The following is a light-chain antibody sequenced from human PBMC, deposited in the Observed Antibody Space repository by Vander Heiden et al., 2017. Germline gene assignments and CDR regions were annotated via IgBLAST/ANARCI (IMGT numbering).Light chain of an antibody. J-gene: IGKJ2*01. CDR2: EAS. CDR3: QQNNNYSPYN. V-gene: IGKV1-5*03. Sequence: DIQMTQSPSTLSASVGDRVTITCRASQSISSWLAWYQQKAGKAPKLLIYEASSLERGVPSRFSGSGYGTEFTLTISSRQPDDFATYYCQQNNNYSPYNFGQGTKMEIK. CDR1: QSISSW.